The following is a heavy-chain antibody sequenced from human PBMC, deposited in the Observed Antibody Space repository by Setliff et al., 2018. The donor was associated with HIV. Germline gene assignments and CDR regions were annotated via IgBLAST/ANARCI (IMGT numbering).Heavy chain of an antibody. J-gene: IGHJ6*03. Sequence: SETLSLTCTVSGGSIGGYYWSWIRQPPGTGLEWLGCIYSGGSTNYNPSLESRVTISLDTSKNQFSLRLTSVTAADTAVYYCARLVSWRYYYYYMDVWGKGTTVTVSS. V-gene: IGHV4-59*08. D-gene: IGHD1-1*01. CDR3: ARLVSWRYYYYYMDV. CDR1: GGSIGGYY. CDR2: IYSGGST.